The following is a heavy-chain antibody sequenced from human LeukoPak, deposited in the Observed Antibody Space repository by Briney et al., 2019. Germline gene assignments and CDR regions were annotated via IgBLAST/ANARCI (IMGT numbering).Heavy chain of an antibody. D-gene: IGHD3-9*01. Sequence: ASVKVSCKASGYTFTSYEINWVRQATGHGLEWMGWMNPNSGDTGYAQKFQGRVTMTRDTSISTAYMELSSLRSEDTAVYYCARDILTGPTNWFDPWGQGTLVTVSS. CDR3: ARDILTGPTNWFDP. CDR1: GYTFTSYE. V-gene: IGHV1-8*01. J-gene: IGHJ5*02. CDR2: MNPNSGDT.